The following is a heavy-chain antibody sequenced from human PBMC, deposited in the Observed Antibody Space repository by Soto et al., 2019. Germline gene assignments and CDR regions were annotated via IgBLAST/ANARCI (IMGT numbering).Heavy chain of an antibody. D-gene: IGHD6-19*01. CDR3: ARWDSSGWQPEGLD. V-gene: IGHV4-61*01. Sequence: QVQLQESGPGLVKPSETLSLTCTVSGGSVSSGSYYWSWIRQPPGKGLEWIGYIYYSGSTNYNPSLKSRVTISVDTSKNQFSLKLSSVTAADTAVYYCARWDSSGWQPEGLDWGQGTLVTVSS. CDR2: IYYSGST. CDR1: GGSVSSGSYY. J-gene: IGHJ4*02.